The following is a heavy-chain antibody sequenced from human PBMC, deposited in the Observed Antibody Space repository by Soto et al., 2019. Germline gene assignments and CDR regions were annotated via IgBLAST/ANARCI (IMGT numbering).Heavy chain of an antibody. D-gene: IGHD5-18*01. J-gene: IGHJ4*02. CDR2: ISYDGRNT. Sequence: QVQLVESGGGVVQPGGSLRLSCAVSGFTFSPYAMHWVCQTPGKGLDWVSFISYDGRNTYYADSVKGRFTISRDNSKNTLYLQMNSLRVGDTAVYFCARSRGYTYEFDYWGQGTLVTVSS. CDR3: ARSRGYTYEFDY. CDR1: GFTFSPYA. V-gene: IGHV3-30*04.